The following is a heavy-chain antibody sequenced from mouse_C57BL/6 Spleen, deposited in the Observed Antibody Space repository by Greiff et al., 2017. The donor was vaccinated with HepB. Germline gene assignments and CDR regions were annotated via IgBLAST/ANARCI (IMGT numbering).Heavy chain of an antibody. D-gene: IGHD1-2*01. V-gene: IGHV5-4*01. CDR2: ISDGGSYT. J-gene: IGHJ1*03. Sequence: EVKVEESGGGLVKPGGSLKLSCAASGFTFSSYAMSWVRQTPEKRLEWVATISDGGSYTYYPDNVKGRFTISRDNAKNNLYLQMSHLKSEDTAMYYCARDQYGLRYFDVWGTGTTVTVSS. CDR3: ARDQYGLRYFDV. CDR1: GFTFSSYA.